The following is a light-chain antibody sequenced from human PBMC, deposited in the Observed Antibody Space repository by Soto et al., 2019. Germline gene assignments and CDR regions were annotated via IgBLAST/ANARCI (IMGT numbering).Light chain of an antibody. Sequence: QSALTQPRSVSGSPGQSVTISCTGTSSDVGGYNYVSWYQQHPGKAPKLMIYVVSKRPSGVPDRFSGSKSGNTASLTISGLQAEDEADYYCCSYAGSYTLFGGGTKVTVL. CDR3: CSYAGSYTL. CDR1: SSDVGGYNY. CDR2: VVS. V-gene: IGLV2-11*01. J-gene: IGLJ2*01.